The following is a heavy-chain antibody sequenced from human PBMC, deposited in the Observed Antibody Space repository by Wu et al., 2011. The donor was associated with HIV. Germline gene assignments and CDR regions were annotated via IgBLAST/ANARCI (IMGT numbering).Heavy chain of an antibody. D-gene: IGHD3-3*01. Sequence: QVQLVQSGAEVKKPGSSVKASCKASGGTFSTYAFSWVRQAPGQGPEWMGRVIPILGTTNYAQKFRGRVTITADESTTTTYLELSSLRSEDTAVYYCARAYDLWSGSGYYYYMDVWGKGTTVSVSS. V-gene: IGHV1-69*11. J-gene: IGHJ6*03. CDR3: ARAYDLWSGSGYYYYMDV. CDR2: VIPILGTT. CDR1: GGTFSTYA.